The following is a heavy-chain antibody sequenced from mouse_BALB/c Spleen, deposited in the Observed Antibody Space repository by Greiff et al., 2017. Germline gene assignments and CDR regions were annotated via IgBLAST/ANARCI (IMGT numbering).Heavy chain of an antibody. CDR3: ARIYGNDPYAMDY. D-gene: IGHD2-2*01. J-gene: IGHJ4*01. CDR1: GFSLTSYG. CDR2: IWAGGST. Sequence: VKLMESGPGLVAPSQSLSITCTVSGFSLTSYGVHWVRQPPGKGLEWLGVIWAGGSTNYNSALMSRLSISKDNSKSQVFLKMNSLQTDDTAMYYCARIYGNDPYAMDYWGQGTSVTVSS. V-gene: IGHV2-9*02.